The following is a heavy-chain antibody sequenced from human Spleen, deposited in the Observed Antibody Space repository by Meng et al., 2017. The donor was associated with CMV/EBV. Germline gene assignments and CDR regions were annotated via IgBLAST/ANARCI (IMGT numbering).Heavy chain of an antibody. D-gene: IGHD2-15*01. J-gene: IGHJ4*02. CDR2: IYWDDDN. Sequence: FSLSTYGMGVGCIRPPPGKALDWLALIYWDDDNRSSPSLKRRLTITKDTSKNQAVLTMTNMDPVDTATYYCAPRDYCSGGTCTFDYWGQGTLVTVSS. CDR1: FSLSTYGMG. CDR3: APRDYCSGGTCTFDY. V-gene: IGHV2-5*02.